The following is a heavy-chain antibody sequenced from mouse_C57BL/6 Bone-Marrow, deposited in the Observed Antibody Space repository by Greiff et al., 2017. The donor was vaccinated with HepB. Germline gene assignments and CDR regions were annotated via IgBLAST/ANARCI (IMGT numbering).Heavy chain of an antibody. D-gene: IGHD2-1*01. CDR2: IYPGDGDT. V-gene: IGHV1-82*01. Sequence: QVQLKESGPELVKPGASVKISCKASGYAFSSSWMNWVKQRPGKGLEWIGRIYPGDGDTNYNGKFKGKATLTADKSSSTAYMQLSSLTSEDSAVYFCAMIYYGTWGQGTTLTVSS. CDR3: AMIYYGT. J-gene: IGHJ2*01. CDR1: GYAFSSSW.